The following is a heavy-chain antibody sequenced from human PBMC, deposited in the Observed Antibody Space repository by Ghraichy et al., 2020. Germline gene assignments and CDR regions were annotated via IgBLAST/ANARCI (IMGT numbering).Heavy chain of an antibody. D-gene: IGHD4-17*01. Sequence: SETLSLTCTVSGGSISSSSYYWGWIRQPPGKGLEWIGSIYYSGSTYYNPSLKSRVTISVDTSKNQFSLKLSSVTAADTAVYYCANYGDYVQIDYWGQGTLVTVSS. J-gene: IGHJ4*02. CDR1: GGSISSSSYY. CDR3: ANYGDYVQIDY. CDR2: IYYSGST. V-gene: IGHV4-39*01.